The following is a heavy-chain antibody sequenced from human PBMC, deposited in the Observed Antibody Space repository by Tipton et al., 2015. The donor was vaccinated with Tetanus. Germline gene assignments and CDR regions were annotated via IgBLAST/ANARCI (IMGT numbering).Heavy chain of an antibody. CDR1: GGSMSNNY. D-gene: IGHD2-2*01. CDR3: ARRSYCSSSRCFDAFDL. Sequence: PSLTCTVSGGSMSNNYWSWIRQPPGKGLEWIAYIFHSGSTNYSPSLKSRVAISMDTSKNQISLKLSSVTAAYTAVYYCARRSYCSSSRCFDAFDLWGQGTMVTVSS. J-gene: IGHJ3*01. V-gene: IGHV4-59*01. CDR2: IFHSGST.